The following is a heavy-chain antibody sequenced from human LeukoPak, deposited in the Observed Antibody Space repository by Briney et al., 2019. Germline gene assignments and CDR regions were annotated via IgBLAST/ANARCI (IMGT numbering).Heavy chain of an antibody. J-gene: IGHJ4*02. CDR2: IYSDGST. D-gene: IGHD3-16*01. V-gene: IGHV3-53*01. CDR1: GFIVSGDF. Sequence: GRCLRLSCAASGFIVSGDFMSWFRQAPGKGLEWFSVIYSDGSTYYADSVKGRFTISRDNSKNTLDLQMTGLRAEDTAVYYCARERGRGRDSPWFDYWGQGTLVTVSS. CDR3: ARERGRGRDSPWFDY.